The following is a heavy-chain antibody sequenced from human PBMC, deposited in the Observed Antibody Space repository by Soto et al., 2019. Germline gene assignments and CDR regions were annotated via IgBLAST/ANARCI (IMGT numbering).Heavy chain of an antibody. CDR3: ARGGLRFLEWVS. CDR2: IKHSGST. J-gene: IGHJ4*02. Sequence: SETLSLTCDVYGGSFSGNYWSWIRQPPGKGLEWIGDIKHSGSTNYNPSLKSRVTLSIDTSKNQFSLKVSSVTAGDTAVYYCARGGLRFLEWVSWGQGTLVTVSS. V-gene: IGHV4-34*01. CDR1: GGSFSGNY. D-gene: IGHD3-3*01.